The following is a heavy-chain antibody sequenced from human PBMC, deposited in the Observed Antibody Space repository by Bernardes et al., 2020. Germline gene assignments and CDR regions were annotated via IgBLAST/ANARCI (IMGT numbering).Heavy chain of an antibody. V-gene: IGHV4-34*01. CDR3: ARGGSGYASGVSLWFRY. Sequence: SETLSLTCAVYGGSFSGYYWSWIRQPPGKGLEWIGEINHSGSTNYNPSLKSRVTISVDTSKNQFSLKLSSVTAADTAVYYCARGGSGYASGVSLWFRYWGQGTLVTVSS. J-gene: IGHJ4*02. D-gene: IGHD5-12*01. CDR2: INHSGST. CDR1: GGSFSGYY.